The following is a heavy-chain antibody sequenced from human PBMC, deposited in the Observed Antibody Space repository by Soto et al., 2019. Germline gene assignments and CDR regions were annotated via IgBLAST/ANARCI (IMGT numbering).Heavy chain of an antibody. J-gene: IGHJ4*02. D-gene: IGHD3-9*01. V-gene: IGHV3-15*01. CDR1: VFTFSNAW. CDR3: TTENVLPYFHDY. Sequence: VGSLRLSCAASVFTFSNAWMSWVRHSPGKGLEWVGRIKSKTDGGTTDYAAPVKGRFTISRDDSKNTLYLQMNSLKTEDTAVYYCTTENVLPYFHDYWGQGTLVTVSS. CDR2: IKSKTDGGTT.